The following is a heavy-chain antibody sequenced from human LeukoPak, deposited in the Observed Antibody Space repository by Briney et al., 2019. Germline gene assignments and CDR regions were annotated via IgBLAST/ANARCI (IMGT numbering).Heavy chain of an antibody. J-gene: IGHJ4*02. Sequence: GGSLRLPCVASGFTLNSYSMNWVRQAPGKGLEWVSYFGWSGTTIYYADSVKGRFTISRDSARNSLYLQMNNLRDEDSALYYCARDSGSGWSNDYWGQGTLVTVSS. V-gene: IGHV3-48*02. CDR1: GFTLNSYS. CDR2: FGWSGTTI. D-gene: IGHD6-19*01. CDR3: ARDSGSGWSNDY.